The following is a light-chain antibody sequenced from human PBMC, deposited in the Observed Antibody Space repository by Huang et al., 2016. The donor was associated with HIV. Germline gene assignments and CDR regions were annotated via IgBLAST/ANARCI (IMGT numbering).Light chain of an antibody. CDR2: GAS. CDR3: HQYGSSPLT. J-gene: IGKJ3*01. CDR1: PRVSSNY. V-gene: IGKV3-20*01. Sequence: IVLTQSPGILSLSPGERATLSCRASPRVSSNYLAWYQQKPGQAPRVLIFGASNRATGIPDRFSGSGSGTDFTLTISRLEPEDFAVYYCHQYGSSPLTFGPGTKVDIK.